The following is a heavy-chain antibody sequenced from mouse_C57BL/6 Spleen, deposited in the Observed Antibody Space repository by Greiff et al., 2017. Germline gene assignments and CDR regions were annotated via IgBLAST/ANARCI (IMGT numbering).Heavy chain of an antibody. CDR2: IDPENGDT. Sequence: DVKLQESGAELVRPGASVKLSCTASGFNIKDDYMHWVKQRPEQGLEWIGWIDPENGDTEYASKFQGKATITADTSSNTAYLQLSSLTSEDTAVYYCTTGRDVGWFAYWGQGTLVTVSA. V-gene: IGHV14-4*01. J-gene: IGHJ3*01. CDR1: GFNIKDDY. D-gene: IGHD3-3*01. CDR3: TTGRDVGWFAY.